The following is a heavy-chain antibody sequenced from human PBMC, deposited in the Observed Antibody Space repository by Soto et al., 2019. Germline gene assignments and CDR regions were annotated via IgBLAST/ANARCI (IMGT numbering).Heavy chain of an antibody. Sequence: SETLSLTCTVSGGSISSGGYYWTWIRQQPGKGLEWIGYNYYSGITYYNPPLKSRVTISLDTSKNQFSLKLSSVTAADTAVYYCAICSSIGGLQDRMAVWSQGTTVTGSS. CDR3: AICSSIGGLQDRMAV. J-gene: IGHJ6*02. V-gene: IGHV4-31*03. D-gene: IGHD3-10*02. CDR2: NYYSGIT. CDR1: GGSISSGGYY.